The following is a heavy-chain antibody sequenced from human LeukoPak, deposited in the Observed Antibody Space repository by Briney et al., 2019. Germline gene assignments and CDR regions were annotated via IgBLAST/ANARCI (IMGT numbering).Heavy chain of an antibody. CDR2: IYTSGST. CDR3: ARRRGIAVTGWFDP. V-gene: IGHV4-4*09. D-gene: IGHD6-19*01. J-gene: IGHJ5*02. CDR1: GASISDYY. Sequence: SETLSLTCTVSGASISDYYWSWIRQPPGKGLEYIGYIYTSGSTHYNPSLKSRVTISVDTSKNQFSLKLNSMTAADTAVYYCARRRGIAVTGWFDPWGQGTLVTVSS.